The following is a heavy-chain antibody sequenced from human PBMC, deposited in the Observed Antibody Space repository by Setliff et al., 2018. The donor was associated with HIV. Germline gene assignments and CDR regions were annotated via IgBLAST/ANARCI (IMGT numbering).Heavy chain of an antibody. CDR2: IIPILSMT. CDR3: SREWGSAAGPFDY. V-gene: IGHV1-69*10. D-gene: IGHD6-13*01. J-gene: IGHJ4*02. Sequence: SVKVSCKASGGTFSSSAFSWVRQAPGQGVEWMGGIIPILSMTSYAQKFQGRATITADISTSTAYLELSSLRSEDTALFYCSREWGSAAGPFDYWGQGPLVTCSS. CDR1: GGTFSSSA.